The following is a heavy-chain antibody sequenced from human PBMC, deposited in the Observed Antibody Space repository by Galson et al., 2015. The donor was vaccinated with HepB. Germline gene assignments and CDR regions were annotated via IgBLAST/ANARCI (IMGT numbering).Heavy chain of an antibody. CDR2: FSGPVATT. V-gene: IGHV3-23*01. Sequence: SLRLSCAASGFTFSSYAMSWVRQTPEEGLEWVSTFSGPVATTYHAASVKGRFTISRDNSKNTLSLQMNGLRADDTAVYYCAIATSGTCSGANCYYFSFWGQGALVTVSS. D-gene: IGHD2-15*01. CDR1: GFTFSSYA. CDR3: AIATSGTCSGANCYYFSF. J-gene: IGHJ4*02.